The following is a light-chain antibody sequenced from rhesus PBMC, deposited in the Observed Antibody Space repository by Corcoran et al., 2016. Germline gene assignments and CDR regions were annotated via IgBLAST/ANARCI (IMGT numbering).Light chain of an antibody. J-gene: IGKJ4*01. V-gene: IGKV3-42*02. CDR3: QKYNDWPLT. CDR2: YAS. CDR1: QSVGST. Sequence: ETVMMQSPATLSLSPGERATLSCRASQSVGSTLAWYQQKPGQAPRLPIYYASSRATGIPDRFSGSGSGTVFTLTISSLEPEDVGVYYCQKYNDWPLTFGGGTKVEIK.